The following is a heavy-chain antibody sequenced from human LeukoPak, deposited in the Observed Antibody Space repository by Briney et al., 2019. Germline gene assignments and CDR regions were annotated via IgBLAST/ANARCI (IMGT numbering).Heavy chain of an antibody. CDR1: SGSIGTYC. J-gene: IGHJ4*02. D-gene: IGHD1-26*01. CDR2: ISYSGST. V-gene: IGHV4-59*08. CDR3: ARQAGSFTTFDF. Sequence: PSETLSLTCTVSSGSIGTYCWAWIRQTPGKGLEWIGYISYSGSTKHNPSLTRRITISLDTSKNQFSLELRSMTAADTAMYYCARQAGSFTTFDFWGQGTLVTVSS.